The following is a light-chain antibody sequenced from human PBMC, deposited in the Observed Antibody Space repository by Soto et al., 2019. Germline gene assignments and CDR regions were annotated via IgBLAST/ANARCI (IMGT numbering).Light chain of an antibody. CDR3: HQYGSSPPWT. CDR1: QSIHSRY. V-gene: IGKV3-20*01. J-gene: IGKJ1*01. CDR2: GAS. Sequence: EIVLTQSPGTLSMSPGERATLSCRASQSIHSRYFAWYQQIPGQAPRLLIYGASTRASGIPDRFSGSGSGTDFTLTISRLEPEDFAVDYWHQYGSSPPWTFGQGTKVEIK.